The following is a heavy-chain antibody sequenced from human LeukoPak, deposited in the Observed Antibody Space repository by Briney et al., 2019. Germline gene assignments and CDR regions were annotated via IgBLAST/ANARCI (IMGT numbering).Heavy chain of an antibody. CDR2: ISYDGSNK. CDR1: GFTFSSYA. J-gene: IGHJ4*02. D-gene: IGHD4-11*01. Sequence: GRSLRLSCAASGFTFSSYAMHWVRQAPGKGLEWVAVISYDGSNKYYADSVKGRFTISRDNSKNTLYLQMNSLSADDTAVYYCAKDRGFMTTDYSFDYWGQGALVTVSS. CDR3: AKDRGFMTTDYSFDY. V-gene: IGHV3-30-3*01.